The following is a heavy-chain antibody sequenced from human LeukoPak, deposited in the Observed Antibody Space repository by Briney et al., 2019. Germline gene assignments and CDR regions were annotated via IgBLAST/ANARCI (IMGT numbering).Heavy chain of an antibody. CDR2: ISAYNGNI. CDR1: GYTFTSYA. V-gene: IGHV1-18*01. D-gene: IGHD4-11*01. CDR3: AREVLGNYPLYYYYGMDV. J-gene: IGHJ6*02. Sequence: ASVKVSCKASGYTFTSYAMHWVRQAPGQRLEWMGWISAYNGNINYAQKLQGRVTMTTDTSTSTAYMELRSLRSDDTAVYYCAREVLGNYPLYYYYGMDVWGQGTTVTVSS.